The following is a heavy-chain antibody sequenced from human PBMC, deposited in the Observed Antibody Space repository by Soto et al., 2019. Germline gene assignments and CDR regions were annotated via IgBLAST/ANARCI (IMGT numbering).Heavy chain of an antibody. CDR1: GVAVISYW. CDR3: ARVPYYYDSSGYSYWYFDL. D-gene: IGHD3-22*01. CDR2: IKQDGSEK. J-gene: IGHJ2*01. Sequence: PGGSLRLSCAASGVAVISYWIIFFRQAPCKGLEWVANIKQDGSEKYYVDSVKGRFTISRDNAKNSLYLQMNSLRAEDTAVYYCARVPYYYDSSGYSYWYFDLWGRGTLVTVSS. V-gene: IGHV3-7*03.